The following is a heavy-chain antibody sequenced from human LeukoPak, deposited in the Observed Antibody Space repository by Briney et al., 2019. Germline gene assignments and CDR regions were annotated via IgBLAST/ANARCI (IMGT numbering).Heavy chain of an antibody. CDR1: GFTLSSYS. Sequence: GGSLRLSCAASGFTLSSYSMHWVRQAPGKGLEWVAFIRYDGSNKKYADSVKGRLTISRDNSKNTLYLQMNSLRAEDTAVYYCARGVTVVPLSDPWGQGTLVTVSS. D-gene: IGHD4-23*01. CDR2: IRYDGSNK. J-gene: IGHJ5*02. CDR3: ARGVTVVPLSDP. V-gene: IGHV3-30*02.